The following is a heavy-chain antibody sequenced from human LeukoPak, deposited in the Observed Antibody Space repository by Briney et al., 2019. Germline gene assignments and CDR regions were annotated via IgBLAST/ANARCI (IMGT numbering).Heavy chain of an antibody. CDR2: IWYDGSNK. D-gene: IGHD1-26*01. V-gene: IGHV3-33*06. CDR3: AKDDGGSSYFDY. CDR1: GFTFSSYG. Sequence: GGSLRLSCAASGFTFSSYGMHWVRQAPGKGLEWVGVIWYDGSNKYYADSVKGRFTISRDNSKNTLYLQMNSLRAEDTAVYYCAKDDGGSSYFDYWGQGTLVTVSS. J-gene: IGHJ4*02.